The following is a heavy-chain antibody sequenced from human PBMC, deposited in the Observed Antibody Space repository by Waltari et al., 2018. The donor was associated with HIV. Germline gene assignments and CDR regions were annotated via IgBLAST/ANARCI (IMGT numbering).Heavy chain of an antibody. Sequence: EVQLVESGGGLIQHGGSLRLSCAASGFTVSSHYMSWVRQAPGKGLEWVSVIYSGGTTYYADSVKGRFTVSRDNSKNTLYLQMNSLRAEDTAVYYCASEYSSSWYAFDIWGQGTMVTVSS. V-gene: IGHV3-53*01. CDR1: GFTVSSHY. CDR3: ASEYSSSWYAFDI. CDR2: IYSGGTT. D-gene: IGHD6-6*01. J-gene: IGHJ3*02.